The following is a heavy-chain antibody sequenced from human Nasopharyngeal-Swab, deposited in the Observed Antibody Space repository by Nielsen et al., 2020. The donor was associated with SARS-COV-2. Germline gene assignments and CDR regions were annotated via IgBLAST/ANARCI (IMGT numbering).Heavy chain of an antibody. J-gene: IGHJ4*02. D-gene: IGHD3-3*01. V-gene: IGHV3-7*01. CDR3: ARWKYYDFWSGPIDY. CDR2: IKQDGSEK. CDR1: GFTFSSYW. Sequence: GESLKISCAASGFTFSSYWMSWVRQAPGKGLEWVANIKQDGSEKYYVDSVKGRFTISRDNSKNTLYLQMNSLRAEDTAVYYCARWKYYDFWSGPIDYWGQGTLVTVSS.